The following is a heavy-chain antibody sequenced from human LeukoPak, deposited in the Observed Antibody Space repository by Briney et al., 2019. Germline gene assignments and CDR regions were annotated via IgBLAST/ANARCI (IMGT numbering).Heavy chain of an antibody. V-gene: IGHV3-21*01. CDR1: GFTFSSYS. CDR2: ISNSSSYI. Sequence: PGGSLRLSCAASGFTFSSYSMNWVRQAPGKGLEWVSSISNSSSYIYYADSVKGRFTISRDNAKNSLYLQMNSLRAEDTAVYYCARAAETYYYYYMDVWGKGTTVTVSS. J-gene: IGHJ6*03. D-gene: IGHD6-19*01. CDR3: ARAAETYYYYYMDV.